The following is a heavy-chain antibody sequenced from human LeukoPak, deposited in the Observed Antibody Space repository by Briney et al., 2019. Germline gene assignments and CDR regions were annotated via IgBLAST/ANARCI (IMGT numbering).Heavy chain of an antibody. CDR1: EFTFSTYT. V-gene: IGHV3-21*01. D-gene: IGHD2-21*01. CDR3: ARDYNVVDY. J-gene: IGHJ4*02. CDR2: ISSRSTYI. Sequence: PGGSLRLSCVASEFTFSTYTMNWVRQAPGKGLEWVSSISSRSTYIYYADSVRGRFTISRDNAKNSLYLQMNSLRAEDTAVYYCARDYNVVDYWGQGTLVTVSS.